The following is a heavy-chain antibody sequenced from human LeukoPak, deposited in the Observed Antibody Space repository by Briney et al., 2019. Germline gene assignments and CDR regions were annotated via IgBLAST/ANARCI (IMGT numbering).Heavy chain of an antibody. CDR1: GFTFSSYS. J-gene: IGHJ4*02. D-gene: IGHD5-18*01. CDR3: ARTGGYSYGEFYY. Sequence: GGSLRLSCAASGFTFSSYSMNWVRQAPGKGLEWVSSISSSSSYIYYADSVKGRFTISRDNAKNSLYLQMNSLRAEVTAVYYCARTGGYSYGEFYYWGQGTLVTVSS. V-gene: IGHV3-21*01. CDR2: ISSSSSYI.